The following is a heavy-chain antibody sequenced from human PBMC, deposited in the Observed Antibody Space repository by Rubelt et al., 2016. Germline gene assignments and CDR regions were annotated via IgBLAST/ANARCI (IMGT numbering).Heavy chain of an antibody. CDR1: YTFSSYI. D-gene: IGHD3-10*01. CDR2: ISTGSGTI. CDR3: AKALLYYGSGAPPPLRRFDY. Sequence: EVQLVESGGGLVQPGGSLRLSCAASYTFSSYIMRWVRQAPGKGLEWIAFISTGSGTIDYADSVKGRFTISRNNANNSLYLQMNSLRAEDTAVYYCAKALLYYGSGAPPPLRRFDYWGQGTLVTVSS. V-gene: IGHV3-48*04. J-gene: IGHJ4*02.